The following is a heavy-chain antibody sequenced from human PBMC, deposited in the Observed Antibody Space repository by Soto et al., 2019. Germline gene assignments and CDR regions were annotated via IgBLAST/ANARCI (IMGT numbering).Heavy chain of an antibody. J-gene: IGHJ4*02. Sequence: QVQLVESGGGVVQPGRSLRLSCAASGFTFSSYGMHWVRQAPGKGLEWVAVISYDGSNKYYADSVKGRFTISRDNSKNTLYLQMSSLRAEDTAVYYCVRGPGDYWGQGTLVTVSS. CDR2: ISYDGSNK. CDR3: VRGPGDY. D-gene: IGHD3-10*01. V-gene: IGHV3-30*03. CDR1: GFTFSSYG.